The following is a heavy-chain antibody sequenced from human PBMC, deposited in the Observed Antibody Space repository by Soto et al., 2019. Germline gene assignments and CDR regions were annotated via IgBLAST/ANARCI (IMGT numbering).Heavy chain of an antibody. CDR3: ARDRYCSGGXCYRVPRADY. V-gene: IGHV3-23*01. CDR1: GFSFSSFA. Sequence: GGSLRLACRASGFSFSSFAMTWVRQAPGKGLEWVSSIGGSGIITYYTDSVKGRFTISRDNAKNSLYLQMNSLRAEDTAVYYCARDRYCSGGXCYRVPRADYWGQGT. J-gene: IGHJ4*02. CDR2: IGGSGIIT. D-gene: IGHD2-15*01.